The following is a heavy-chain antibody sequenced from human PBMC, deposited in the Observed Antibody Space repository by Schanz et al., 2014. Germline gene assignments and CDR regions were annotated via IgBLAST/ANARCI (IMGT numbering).Heavy chain of an antibody. V-gene: IGHV4-59*13. Sequence: QVQLQESGPGLVRPSETLSLTCAVSGGSITGYYWSWIRQPPGKGLEYVGYIYYTGKTSYNPSLKSRFTISVDTSKNEFSLELRSVTAADTAVYYCVREGPGGSGWSGFDYWGQGTLVSVSS. J-gene: IGHJ4*02. D-gene: IGHD6-19*01. CDR1: GGSITGYY. CDR2: IYYTGKT. CDR3: VREGPGGSGWSGFDY.